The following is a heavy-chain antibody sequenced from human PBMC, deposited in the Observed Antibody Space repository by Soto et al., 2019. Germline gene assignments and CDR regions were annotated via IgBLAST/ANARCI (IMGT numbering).Heavy chain of an antibody. D-gene: IGHD6-6*01. Sequence: GGSLRLSCAASGFTFRSYWMHWVRQAPGKGLVWVSRINSDGSSTSYADSVKGRFTISRDNAKNTLYLQMNSLRAEDTAVYYCARWQQLVWFDPWGQGTLVTVPS. CDR1: GFTFRSYW. CDR3: ARWQQLVWFDP. CDR2: INSDGSST. J-gene: IGHJ5*02. V-gene: IGHV3-74*01.